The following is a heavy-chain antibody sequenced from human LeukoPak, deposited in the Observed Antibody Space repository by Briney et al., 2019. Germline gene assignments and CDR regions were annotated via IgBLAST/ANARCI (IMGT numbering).Heavy chain of an antibody. J-gene: IGHJ6*02. CDR2: IYSGGTI. V-gene: IGHV3-66*01. D-gene: IGHD3-3*01. Sequence: GGSLRLSCAASGFTVSSNYMNWVRQAPGKGLEWVSVIYSGGTIYYADSVKGRFTISRDDSKNTVYLQMNSLRAEDTAVSYCAKDGSRELRFLEWFLDVWGQGTTVTVSS. CDR1: GFTVSSNY. CDR3: AKDGSRELRFLEWFLDV.